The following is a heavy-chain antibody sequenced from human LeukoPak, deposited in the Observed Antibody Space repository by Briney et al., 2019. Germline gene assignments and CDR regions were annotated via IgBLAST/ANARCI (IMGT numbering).Heavy chain of an antibody. CDR3: ARPEYYYDSSGCHDAFDI. CDR1: GGSISSSSYY. V-gene: IGHV4-39*01. J-gene: IGHJ3*02. CDR2: IYYSGST. D-gene: IGHD3-22*01. Sequence: SETLSLTCTVSGGSISSSSYYWGWIRQPPGKGLEWIGSIYYSGSTYYNPSLKSRVTISVDTSKNQFSLKLSSVTAADTAVYYCARPEYYYDSSGCHDAFDIWGQGTMVTVSS.